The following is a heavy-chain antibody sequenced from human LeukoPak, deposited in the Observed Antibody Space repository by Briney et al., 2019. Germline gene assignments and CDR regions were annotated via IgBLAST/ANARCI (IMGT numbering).Heavy chain of an antibody. V-gene: IGHV3-13*01. CDR2: IGTAGDT. D-gene: IGHD1-26*01. Sequence: GGSLRLSCAASGFTFSSYDVHWVRQATGKGLEWVSAIGTAGDTYYPGSVKGRFTISRENAKNSLYLQMNSLRAGDTAVYYCARSPVDTIVGATHYFDYWGQGTLVTVSS. CDR1: GFTFSSYD. J-gene: IGHJ4*02. CDR3: ARSPVDTIVGATHYFDY.